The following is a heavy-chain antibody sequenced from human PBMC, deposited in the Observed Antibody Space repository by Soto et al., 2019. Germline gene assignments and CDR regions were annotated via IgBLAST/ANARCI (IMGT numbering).Heavy chain of an antibody. CDR1: GGSISSGDYY. CDR3: ARGAPFYFDY. V-gene: IGHV4-30-4*01. CDR2: IYSSVNT. J-gene: IGHJ4*02. Sequence: QVQLQESGPGLVKPSQTLSLTCTVSGGSISSGDYYWSWIRQPPGKGLEWIGYIYSSVNTYYNPSLKSRVSMSLDTSKNQFSLNLSSVTAAEKAVYYCARGAPFYFDYWGQGTLFTVSS.